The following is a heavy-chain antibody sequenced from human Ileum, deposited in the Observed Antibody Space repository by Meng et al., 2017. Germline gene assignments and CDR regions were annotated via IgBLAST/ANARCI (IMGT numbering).Heavy chain of an antibody. J-gene: IGHJ4*02. Sequence: HLQLQEFGSGLVTSSQTLSLTCTVSGGSISSSAYSWTWIRQPPGKGLEWIGYIYQVGSTNYNPSLKSRVTIFVDTSKNQFSLKLTSVTAADTAVYYCASSTSGPELNYWGQGTLVTVSS. CDR3: ASSTSGPELNY. CDR1: GGSISSSAYS. V-gene: IGHV4-30-2*01. D-gene: IGHD2/OR15-2a*01. CDR2: IYQVGST.